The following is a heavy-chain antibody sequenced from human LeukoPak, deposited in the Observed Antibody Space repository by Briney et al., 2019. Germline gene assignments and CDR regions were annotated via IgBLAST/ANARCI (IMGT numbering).Heavy chain of an antibody. V-gene: IGHV3-48*01. Sequence: GGSLRLSCAASGFTFSSYSMNWVRQAPGKGLEWVSYISSSSSTIYYADSVKGRFTISRDNAKNSLYLQMNSLRAEDTAVYYCARDGDITFLGYWGQGTLVTVSS. CDR1: GFTFSSYS. J-gene: IGHJ4*02. D-gene: IGHD3-16*01. CDR2: ISSSSSTI. CDR3: ARDGDITFLGY.